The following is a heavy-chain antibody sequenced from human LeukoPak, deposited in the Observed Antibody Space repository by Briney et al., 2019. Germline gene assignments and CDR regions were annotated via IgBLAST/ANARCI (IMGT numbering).Heavy chain of an antibody. J-gene: IGHJ6*02. CDR3: AGEIFDYSNLYYYYYYGMDV. D-gene: IGHD4-11*01. Sequence: ASVKVSCKASGYTFTSYAMHWVRQAPGQRLEWMGWINAGNGNTKYSRKFQGRVTITRDTSASTAYMELSSLRSEDTAVYYCAGEIFDYSNLYYYYYYGMDVWGQGTTVTVSS. CDR1: GYTFTSYA. CDR2: INAGNGNT. V-gene: IGHV1-3*01.